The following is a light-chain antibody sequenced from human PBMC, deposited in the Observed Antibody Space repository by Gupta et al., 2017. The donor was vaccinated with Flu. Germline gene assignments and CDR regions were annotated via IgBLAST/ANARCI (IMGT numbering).Light chain of an antibody. CDR1: QLGDKS. Sequence: SPWQTDSMSCAGDQLGDKSVSWYQQRPGQSHVLVIFQDKKRPSGIPERFSGSNSGNTATLTISGAQAMDEADYFCQAWDTTSGVFGPGTKVTVL. J-gene: IGLJ1*01. CDR3: QAWDTTSGV. V-gene: IGLV3-1*01. CDR2: QDK.